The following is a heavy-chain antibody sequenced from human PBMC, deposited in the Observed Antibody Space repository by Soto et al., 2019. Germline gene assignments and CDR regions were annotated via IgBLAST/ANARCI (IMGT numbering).Heavy chain of an antibody. D-gene: IGHD3-10*01. V-gene: IGHV4-61*01. CDR3: AREVGYGSGSYRWPDSWFDP. CDR1: GGSVSSGSYY. Sequence: NPSETLSLTCTVSGGSVSSGSYYWSWIRQPPGKGLEWIGYIYYSGSTNYNPSLKSRVTISVDTSKNQFSLKLSSVTAADTAVYYCAREVGYGSGSYRWPDSWFDPWGQGTLVTVSS. CDR2: IYYSGST. J-gene: IGHJ5*02.